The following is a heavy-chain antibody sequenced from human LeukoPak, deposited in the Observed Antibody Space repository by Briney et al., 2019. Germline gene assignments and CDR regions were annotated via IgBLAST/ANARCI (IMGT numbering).Heavy chain of an antibody. CDR1: GFTFSSYS. Sequence: GGSLRLSCAASGFTFSSYSMNWVRQAPGKGLEWVSSISSSSSYIYYADSVKGRFTISRDNAKNSLYLQMNSLRAEDTAVYYCARQPYDFWSGYYKYYFDYWGQGTLVTVSS. J-gene: IGHJ4*02. CDR3: ARQPYDFWSGYYKYYFDY. V-gene: IGHV3-21*01. D-gene: IGHD3-3*01. CDR2: ISSSSSYI.